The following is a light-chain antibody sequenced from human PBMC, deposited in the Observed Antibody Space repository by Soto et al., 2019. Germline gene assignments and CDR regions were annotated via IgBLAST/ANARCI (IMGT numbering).Light chain of an antibody. V-gene: IGKV3D-15*01. Sequence: ETVMTQSPATLSVSPGERATLSCRASQSVSSKLAWYQQKPGQAPRLLIYGASTRATGIPARFSGSGSGTEYTLSISSLQSEDSAVYYGQQYNNWPPITFGQGTRLEIK. CDR2: GAS. CDR3: QQYNNWPPIT. J-gene: IGKJ5*01. CDR1: QSVSSK.